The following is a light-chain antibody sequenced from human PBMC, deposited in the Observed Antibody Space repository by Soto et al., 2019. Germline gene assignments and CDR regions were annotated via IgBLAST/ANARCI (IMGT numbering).Light chain of an antibody. V-gene: IGLV1-51*01. CDR3: GTWDTSLSAGGV. CDR2: DNN. Sequence: QSALTQPPSVSAAPGQKVTISCSGTTSNIGNNYVSWYQQLPGTAPKLLIYDNNQRPSGIPDRFSGSKSGSSATLAITGLQTGDEADYYCGTWDTSLSAGGVFGTGTKLTVL. CDR1: TSNIGNNY. J-gene: IGLJ1*01.